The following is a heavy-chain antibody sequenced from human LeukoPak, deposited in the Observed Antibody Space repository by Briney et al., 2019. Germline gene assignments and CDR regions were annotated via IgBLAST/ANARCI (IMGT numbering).Heavy chain of an antibody. CDR1: GFNFGTYD. Sequence: QLGGSLRLSCSASGFNFGTYDMNWVRQAPGKGLEWVSYISSSSSSIYHADSVKGRFAISRDNAKNSLYLQMNSLRAEDTAVYYCARVRSGEDYWGQGTLVTVSS. J-gene: IGHJ4*02. D-gene: IGHD3-3*01. V-gene: IGHV3-48*04. CDR3: ARVRSGEDY. CDR2: ISSSSSSI.